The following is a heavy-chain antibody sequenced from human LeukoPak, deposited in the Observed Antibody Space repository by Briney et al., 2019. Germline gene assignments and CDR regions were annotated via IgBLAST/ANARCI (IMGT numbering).Heavy chain of an antibody. J-gene: IGHJ4*02. V-gene: IGHV3-7*01. CDR3: ARGLRYFDWPPKYYFDY. CDR2: IKEDGSEK. D-gene: IGHD3-9*01. Sequence: GGSLRLSCATSGFTFDDYGMSWVRQAPGKGLEWVANIKEDGSEKYYVDSVKGRFTISRDNAKNSLNLQMNSLRAEDTAVYYCARGLRYFDWPPKYYFDYWGQGTLVTVSS. CDR1: GFTFDDYG.